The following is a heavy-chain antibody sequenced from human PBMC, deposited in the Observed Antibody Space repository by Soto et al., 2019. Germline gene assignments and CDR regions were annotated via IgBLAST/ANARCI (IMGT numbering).Heavy chain of an antibody. Sequence: GGSLRLSCAASGFTFSSYSMNWVRQAPGKGLEWVSSISSSSSYIYYADSVKGRFTISRDNAKNSLYLQMNSLRAEDTAVYYCARGGYYGSGSYWTYYFDYWGQGTLVTVSS. CDR3: ARGGYYGSGSYWTYYFDY. V-gene: IGHV3-21*01. CDR1: GFTFSSYS. D-gene: IGHD3-10*01. J-gene: IGHJ4*02. CDR2: ISSSSSYI.